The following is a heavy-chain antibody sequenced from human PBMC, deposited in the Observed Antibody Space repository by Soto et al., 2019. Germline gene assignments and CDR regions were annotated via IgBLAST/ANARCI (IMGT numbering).Heavy chain of an antibody. J-gene: IGHJ4*02. CDR2: IYYSGST. CDR3: ARGQGAAAGHSNFDY. V-gene: IGHV4-31*01. D-gene: IGHD6-13*01. CDR1: GGSISNGGYY. Sequence: SETLSLTCTVSGGSISNGGYYWSWIRQHPGKGLEWIGYIYYSGSTYYNPSLKSQLSISVDRSKNQFSLKLSSVTAADTAVYYCARGQGAAAGHSNFDYWGQGALVTVSS.